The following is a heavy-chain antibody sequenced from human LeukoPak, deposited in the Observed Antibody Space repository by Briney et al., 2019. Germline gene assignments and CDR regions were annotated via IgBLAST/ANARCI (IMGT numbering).Heavy chain of an antibody. CDR3: ARGGDAFDY. J-gene: IGHJ4*02. D-gene: IGHD3-10*01. V-gene: IGHV3-7*03. CDR2: IKQDGSEK. CDR1: GFIFSSYW. Sequence: GGSLRLSCAASGFIFSSYWMSWVRQAPGKGLEWVANIKQDGSEKYYVDSVKGRFTISRDNAKNSLYVQMNSLRAEETAVYYCARGGDAFDYWGQGTLVSVSS.